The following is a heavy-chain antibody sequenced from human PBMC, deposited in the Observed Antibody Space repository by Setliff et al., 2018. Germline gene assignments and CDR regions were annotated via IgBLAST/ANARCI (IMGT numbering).Heavy chain of an antibody. J-gene: IGHJ3*02. D-gene: IGHD6-13*01. V-gene: IGHV4-34*01. CDR2: INHSGST. CDR1: GGSFSGYY. CDR3: ARDVRVASSSWFKSAFDI. Sequence: ETLSLTCAVYGGSFSGYYWSWIRQPPGKGLEWIGEINHSGSTNYNPSLKSRVTISVDTSKNQFSLKLSSVTAADTAVYYCARDVRVASSSWFKSAFDIWGQGTMVTVS.